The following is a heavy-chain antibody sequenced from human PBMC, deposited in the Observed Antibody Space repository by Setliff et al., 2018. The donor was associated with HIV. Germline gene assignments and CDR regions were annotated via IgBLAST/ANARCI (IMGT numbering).Heavy chain of an antibody. J-gene: IGHJ4*02. CDR1: GYTFTSYW. V-gene: IGHV5-51*01. Sequence: GESLKISCKGSGYTFTSYWIAWVRQMPGKGLEWMGIIYPGDSDTRYSPSFQGQVTISADKSISTAYLQWSSLKASDTAMYYCARLRIMITFGGVIDPYFDYWGQGTLVTVSS. CDR2: IYPGDSDT. CDR3: ARLRIMITFGGVIDPYFDY. D-gene: IGHD3-16*02.